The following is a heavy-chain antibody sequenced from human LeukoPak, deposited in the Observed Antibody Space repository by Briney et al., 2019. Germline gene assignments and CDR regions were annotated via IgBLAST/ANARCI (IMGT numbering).Heavy chain of an antibody. CDR3: ARQGPRVATAYFDY. CDR2: IYTSGST. V-gene: IGHV4-4*09. CDR1: GGPISSYY. Sequence: SETLSLTCTVSGGPISSYYWSWIRQPPGKGLEWIGYIYTSGSTNYNPSLKSRVTISVDTSKNQFSLKLSSVTAADTAVYYCARQGPRVATAYFDYWGQGTLVTVSS. D-gene: IGHD5-18*01. J-gene: IGHJ4*02.